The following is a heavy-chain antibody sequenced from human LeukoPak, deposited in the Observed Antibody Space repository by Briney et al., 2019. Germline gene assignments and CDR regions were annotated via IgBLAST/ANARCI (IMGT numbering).Heavy chain of an antibody. CDR2: IWSDGSRK. Sequence: GGSLRLSCAASGFTFTNFAMHWVRQAPGKGLVWVAVIWSDGSRKEYIDSVKDRFAVSRDNSKNTLYLQMNGLRAEDTALYFCAKDLGVLRSGERHPDNWFDSWGQGTLVTVSS. J-gene: IGHJ5*01. V-gene: IGHV3-33*06. D-gene: IGHD1-1*01. CDR3: AKDLGVLRSGERHPDNWFDS. CDR1: GFTFTNFA.